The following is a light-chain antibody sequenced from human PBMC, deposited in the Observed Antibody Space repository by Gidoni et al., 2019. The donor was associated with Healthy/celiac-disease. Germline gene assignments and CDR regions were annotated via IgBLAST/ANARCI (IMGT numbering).Light chain of an antibody. CDR1: KLGDKY. J-gene: IGLJ2*01. CDR2: QDS. CDR3: QAWDSSGVV. Sequence: SYQLTQPPSASLSPGQTASITCSGDKLGDKYACWYQQKPGQPPVLVIYQDSKRPSGLPEPFSGSNSRNTTTLAISGTEAMDEADYFCQAWDSSGVVFGGGTKLTVL. V-gene: IGLV3-1*01.